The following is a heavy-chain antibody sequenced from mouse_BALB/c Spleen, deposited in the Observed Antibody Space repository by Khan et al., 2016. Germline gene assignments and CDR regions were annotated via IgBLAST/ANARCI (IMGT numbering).Heavy chain of an antibody. D-gene: IGHD2-1*01. J-gene: IGHJ2*01. CDR1: GDSITSGY. V-gene: IGHV3-8*02. CDR3: AGYYGHLFDY. CDR2: ISYSGST. Sequence: EVELVESGPSLVKPSQTLSLTCSVTGDSITSGYWNWIRKFPGNKLEYMGYISYSGSTYYNPSLKSRISITRDTSKSQYYLQLNSVTTEDTATYXCAGYYGHLFDYWGQGTTLTVSS.